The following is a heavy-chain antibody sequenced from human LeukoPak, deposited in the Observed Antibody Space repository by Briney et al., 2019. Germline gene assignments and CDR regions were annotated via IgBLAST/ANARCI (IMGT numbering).Heavy chain of an antibody. Sequence: SETLSLTCTVSGGSLSDTSFYWGWIRQPPGKGLEWIGSVYYSGTTYYNPPLKSRVTVSVDTSKSQCSLELRSVTDADTAVYYCARHPSGSSFDYWGQGTLVTVSS. J-gene: IGHJ4*02. CDR3: ARHPSGSSFDY. CDR1: GGSLSDTSFY. CDR2: VYYSGTT. D-gene: IGHD2-15*01. V-gene: IGHV4-39*01.